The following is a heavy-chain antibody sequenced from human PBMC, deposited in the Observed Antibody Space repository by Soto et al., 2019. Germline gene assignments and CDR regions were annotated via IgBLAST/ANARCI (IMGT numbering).Heavy chain of an antibody. D-gene: IGHD2-2*01. Sequence: QVQLVESGGGVVQPGRSLRLSCAASGFTFSSYAMHWVRQAPGKGLEWVAVISYDGSNKYYAYSVKGRFTISRDNSTNTLYLQMNSLRAEDTAVYYCAAAGVVPAAPLDYWGQGTLVTVSS. J-gene: IGHJ4*02. CDR1: GFTFSSYA. V-gene: IGHV3-30-3*01. CDR3: AAAGVVPAAPLDY. CDR2: ISYDGSNK.